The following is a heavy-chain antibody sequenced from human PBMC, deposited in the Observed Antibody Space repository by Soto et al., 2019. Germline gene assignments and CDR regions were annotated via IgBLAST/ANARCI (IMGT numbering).Heavy chain of an antibody. CDR1: GFTFNNYA. J-gene: IGHJ4*02. V-gene: IGHV3-23*01. Sequence: GGSLRLSCAASGFTFNNYAMSWVRQAPERGLEWVSFVSTTGSSTNYADSVKGRFTISRDNSKNTLYLQMNSLRGEDTATYYCATESKPNYWGRGTLVTVSS. CDR2: VSTTGSST. CDR3: ATESKPNY. D-gene: IGHD4-4*01.